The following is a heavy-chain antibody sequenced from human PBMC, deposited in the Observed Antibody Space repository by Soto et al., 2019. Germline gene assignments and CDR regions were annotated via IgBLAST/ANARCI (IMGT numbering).Heavy chain of an antibody. J-gene: IGHJ3*02. D-gene: IGHD3-3*01. Sequence: EVQLLESGGGLVQPGGSLRLSCAASGFTFSSYAMSWVRQAPGKGLEWVSAISGSGGSTYYADSVKGRFTISRDNSKNTLYLQMNSLRAEDTAVYYCAKELVRFLEWSDAFDIWGQGTMVTVSS. CDR3: AKELVRFLEWSDAFDI. CDR1: GFTFSSYA. CDR2: ISGSGGST. V-gene: IGHV3-23*01.